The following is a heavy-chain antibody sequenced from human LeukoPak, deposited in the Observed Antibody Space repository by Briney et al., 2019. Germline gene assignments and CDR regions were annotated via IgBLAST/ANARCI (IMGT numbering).Heavy chain of an antibody. V-gene: IGHV3-21*01. CDR2: ISSSSSYI. Sequence: GGSLRLSCAASGFTFSSYSMNWVRQAPGKGPEWVSSISSSSSYIYYADSMKGRFTISRDNAKNSLYLQMNSLRAEDTAVYYCARDAAEVIPFDYWGQGTLVTVSS. CDR1: GFTFSSYS. J-gene: IGHJ4*02. CDR3: ARDAAEVIPFDY. D-gene: IGHD3-16*02.